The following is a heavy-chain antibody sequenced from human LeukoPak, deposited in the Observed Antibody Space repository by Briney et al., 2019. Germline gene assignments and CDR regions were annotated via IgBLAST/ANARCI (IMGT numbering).Heavy chain of an antibody. V-gene: IGHV1-3*03. D-gene: IGHD3-10*01. Sequence: ASVKVSCKASGYTFTSYAMHWVRQAPGQRLEWMGWINAGNGNTKYSQEFQGRVTITRDTSASTAYMELSSLRSEDMAVYYCARAATMLGRFGELYWFDPWGQGTLVTVSS. CDR2: INAGNGNT. CDR3: ARAATMLGRFGELYWFDP. J-gene: IGHJ5*02. CDR1: GYTFTSYA.